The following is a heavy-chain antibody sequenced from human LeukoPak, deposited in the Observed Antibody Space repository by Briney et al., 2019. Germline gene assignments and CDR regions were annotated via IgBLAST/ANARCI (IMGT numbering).Heavy chain of an antibody. CDR2: INPTGGST. CDR1: GYTFTSYF. J-gene: IGHJ4*02. CDR3: ARTAARRFDY. Sequence: GASVKVSCKASGYTFTSYFMHWVRQAPGQGLEWMGIINPTGGSTTYAQKFQGRVTVTRDTSTSTVYMELSSLRSDDTAVYYCARTAARRFDYWGQGTLVTVSS. D-gene: IGHD6-6*01. V-gene: IGHV1-46*01.